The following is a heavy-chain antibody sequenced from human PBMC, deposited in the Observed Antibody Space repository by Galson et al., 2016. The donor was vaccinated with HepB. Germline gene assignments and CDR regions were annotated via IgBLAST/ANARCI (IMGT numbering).Heavy chain of an antibody. CDR3: TTSVGANEFDY. V-gene: IGHV3-15*01. CDR1: GFTFSSYA. J-gene: IGHJ4*02. Sequence: LRLSCAASGFTFSSYAMTWVRQAPGKGLEWVGRIKSKGDGETTDYAAPGKGRFTVSRDDSKNTLYLQMNSLRTEDTAVYHCTTSVGANEFDYWGRGTLVTVSS. D-gene: IGHD1-26*01. CDR2: IKSKGDGETT.